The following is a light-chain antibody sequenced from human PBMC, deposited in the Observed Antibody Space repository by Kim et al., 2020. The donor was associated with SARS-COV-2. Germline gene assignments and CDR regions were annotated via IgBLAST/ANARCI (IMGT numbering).Light chain of an antibody. CDR3: CSYAGSSTWL. V-gene: IGLV2-23*02. J-gene: IGLJ2*01. CDR2: GVS. CDR1: SSDVGSYNL. Sequence: QSALTQPASVSGSPGQSITISCTGTSSDVGSYNLVSWYQQHPGKAPKLMIYGVSKRPSGVSNRFSGSKSGNTASLTISGLQAEDEADYYCCSYAGSSTWLFGGGTKLTVL.